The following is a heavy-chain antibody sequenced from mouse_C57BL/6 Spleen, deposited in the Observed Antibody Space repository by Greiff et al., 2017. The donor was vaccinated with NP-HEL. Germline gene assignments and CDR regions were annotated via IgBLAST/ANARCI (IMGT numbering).Heavy chain of an antibody. D-gene: IGHD2-1*01. CDR1: DSEVFPIAY. J-gene: IGHJ4*01. CDR3: ARTSDYGNSYAMDY. Sequence: QVQLKQSGSELRSPGSSVKLSCKDFDSEVFPIAYMSWVRQKPGHGFEWIGGILPSIGRTIYGEKFEDKATLDADTLSNTAYLELNSLTSEDSAIYYCARTSDYGNSYAMDYWGQGTSVTVSS. CDR2: ILPSIGRT. V-gene: IGHV15-2*01.